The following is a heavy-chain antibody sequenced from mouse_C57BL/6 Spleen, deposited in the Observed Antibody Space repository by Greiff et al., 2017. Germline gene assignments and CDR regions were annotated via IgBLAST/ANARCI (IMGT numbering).Heavy chain of an antibody. CDR2: IYPRSGNT. CDR3: APNYYGYDRYYAMDY. V-gene: IGHV1-81*01. CDR1: GYTFTSYG. J-gene: IGHJ4*01. Sequence: QVQLQQSGAELARPGASVKLSCKASGYTFTSYGISWVKQRTGQGLEWIGEIYPRSGNTYYNEKFKGKATLTADKSSSTAYMELRSLTSEDSAVYFCAPNYYGYDRYYAMDYWGQGTSVTVSS. D-gene: IGHD2-2*01.